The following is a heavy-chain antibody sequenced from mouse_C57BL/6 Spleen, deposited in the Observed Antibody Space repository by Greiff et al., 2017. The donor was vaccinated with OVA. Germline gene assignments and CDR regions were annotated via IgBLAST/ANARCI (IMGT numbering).Heavy chain of an antibody. V-gene: IGHV1-76*01. CDR3: ARSGYYGNRSYYCDY. CDR1: GYTFTDYY. J-gene: IGHJ2*01. D-gene: IGHD1-1*01. Sequence: QVQLQQSGAELVRPGASVKLSCKASGYTFTDYYINWVKQRPGQGLEWIARIYPGSGNTYYNEKFKGKATLTAEKSSSTAYMQLSSLTSEDSAVYFCARSGYYGNRSYYCDYWGQGTTLTVSS. CDR2: IYPGSGNT.